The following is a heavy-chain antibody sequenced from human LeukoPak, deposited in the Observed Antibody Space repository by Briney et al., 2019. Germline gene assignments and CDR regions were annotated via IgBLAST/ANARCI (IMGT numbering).Heavy chain of an antibody. V-gene: IGHV4-39*01. J-gene: IGHJ1*01. CDR3: ASYTGRAAEYFQH. CDR1: GGSFSSDVSY. CDR2: TFYSGYT. Sequence: PSETLSLTCTVSGGSFSSDVSYWGWIRQSPEKGLQWIASTFYSGYTYYNPSLKSRVTTSVDSSKKQFSLKLTSVTAADTAVYYCASYTGRAAEYFQHWGQGTLVTVSS. D-gene: IGHD2-8*02.